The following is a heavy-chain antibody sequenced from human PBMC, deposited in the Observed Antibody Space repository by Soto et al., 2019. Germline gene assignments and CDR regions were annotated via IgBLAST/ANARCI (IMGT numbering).Heavy chain of an antibody. CDR3: ARDAVYCISTTCFGFFDS. Sequence: KPSETLSLTCTVSGDSISSSYWSWIRQAPGKGLEWIGNIYYSGSTNYNPSLKNRVTISVDTSKTQISLKLISVTAADTAVYYCARDAVYCISTTCFGFFDSWGQGTLVTVSS. V-gene: IGHV4-59*01. CDR2: IYYSGST. CDR1: GDSISSSY. D-gene: IGHD2-2*01. J-gene: IGHJ4*02.